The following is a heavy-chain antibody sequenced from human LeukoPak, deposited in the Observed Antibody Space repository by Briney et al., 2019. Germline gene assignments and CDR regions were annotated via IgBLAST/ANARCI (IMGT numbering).Heavy chain of an antibody. Sequence: ASVKVSCKASGYTFTGYYMHWVRQAPGQGLEWMGGIIPIFGTANYAQKFQGRVTISTDESTSTAYMELSSLRSEDTAVYYCARAARATVTRGWFDPWGQGTLVTVSS. CDR3: ARAARATVTRGWFDP. D-gene: IGHD4-17*01. CDR2: IIPIFGTA. CDR1: GYTFTGYY. J-gene: IGHJ5*02. V-gene: IGHV1-69*05.